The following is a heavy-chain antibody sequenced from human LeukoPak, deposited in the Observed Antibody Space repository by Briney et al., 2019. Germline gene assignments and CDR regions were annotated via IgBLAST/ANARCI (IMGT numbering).Heavy chain of an antibody. CDR1: GGSISSYY. CDR3: ARAIASSGSRLFDY. D-gene: IGHD3-10*01. CDR2: FCYSGST. J-gene: IGHJ4*02. Sequence: SGTLSLTCTVSGGSISSYYWSWIRQHPGKGLEWIGYFCYSGSTYYNPSLKSRVTISVDTSKNQFALKLSSVTAADTAVYYCARAIASSGSRLFDYWGQGTLVTVSS. V-gene: IGHV4-59*06.